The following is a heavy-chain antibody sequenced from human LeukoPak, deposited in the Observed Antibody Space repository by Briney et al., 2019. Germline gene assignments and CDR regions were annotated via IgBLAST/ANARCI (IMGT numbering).Heavy chain of an antibody. V-gene: IGHV3-30*02. CDR3: ASKWFCGGDCYYQIDF. D-gene: IGHD2-21*02. J-gene: IGHJ4*02. Sequence: GGSLRLSCAASGFTFSSYGMHWVRQAPGKGLEWVAFIRYDGSNKYYADSVKGRFTISRDDSKNTLYLQMNRLRAEDTAVYYCASKWFCGGDCYYQIDFWGQGTLVTVSS. CDR1: GFTFSSYG. CDR2: IRYDGSNK.